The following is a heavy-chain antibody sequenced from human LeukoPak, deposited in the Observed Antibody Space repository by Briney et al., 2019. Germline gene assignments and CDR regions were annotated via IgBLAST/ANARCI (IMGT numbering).Heavy chain of an antibody. CDR2: IIPILGIA. D-gene: IGHD2-8*01. J-gene: IGHJ3*02. CDR1: GGTFSSYA. V-gene: IGHV1-69*04. Sequence: EASVKVSCKASGGTFSSYAISWVRQAPGQGLEWMGRIIPILGIANYAQKFQGRVTITADKSTSTAYMELSSLRSEDTAVYYCARESMVYATNTVISNAFDIWGQGTMVTVSS. CDR3: ARESMVYATNTVISNAFDI.